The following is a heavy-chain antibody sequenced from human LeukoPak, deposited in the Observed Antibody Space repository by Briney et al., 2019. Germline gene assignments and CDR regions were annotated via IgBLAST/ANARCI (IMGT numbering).Heavy chain of an antibody. D-gene: IGHD5-12*01. CDR2: IKQDGSEE. J-gene: IGHJ4*02. CDR3: ARAKFSGYDY. Sequence: PGGSLRLSCAASGFTFSSYWMSWVRQAPGKGLEWVANIKQDGSEEYYVDSVKGRFTISRDNAQNSLYLQMSSLRADDTAVYYCARAKFSGYDYWGQGILVTVSS. V-gene: IGHV3-7*03. CDR1: GFTFSSYW.